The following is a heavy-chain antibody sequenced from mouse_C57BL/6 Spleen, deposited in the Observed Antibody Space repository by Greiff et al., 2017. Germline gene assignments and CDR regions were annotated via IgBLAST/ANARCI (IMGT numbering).Heavy chain of an antibody. CDR2: IYPGSGST. D-gene: IGHD2-4*01. CDR3: ARRGYDYGVRDYAMDY. J-gene: IGHJ4*01. V-gene: IGHV1-55*01. CDR1: GYTFTSYW. Sequence: VQLQQPGAELVKPGASVKMSCKASGYTFTSYWITWVKQRPGQGLEWIGDIYPGSGSTNYNEKFKSKATLTVDTSSSTAYMQLSSLTSEDSAVYYCARRGYDYGVRDYAMDYWGQGTSVTVSS.